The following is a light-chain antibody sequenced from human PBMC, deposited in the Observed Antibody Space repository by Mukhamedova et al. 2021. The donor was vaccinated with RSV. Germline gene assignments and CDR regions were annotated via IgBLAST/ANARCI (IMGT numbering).Light chain of an antibody. V-gene: IGLV2-23*02. CDR3: PSFTPTTSYV. CDR2: EVN. J-gene: IGLJ1*01. Sequence: GAYYFVSWYQQFPGKAPKLLIFEVNKRPSGISNRFSASKSGNTASLTISGLQAEDEALYYCPSFTPTTSYVFGTGT. CDR1: GAYYF.